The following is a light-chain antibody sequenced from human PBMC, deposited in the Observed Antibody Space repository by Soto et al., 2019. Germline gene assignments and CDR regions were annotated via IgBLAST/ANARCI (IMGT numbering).Light chain of an antibody. Sequence: AVVTQEASLTVSPGGTVTLTCGSSTGTVTSGHFPYWFQQKPGQAPRTLIYDTSDKHSWTPARCSGSLLGGKAALTLSGAQPEDEAEYYCLLFFGDIRGVFGGGTKLTVL. J-gene: IGLJ3*02. CDR3: LLFFGDIRGV. V-gene: IGLV7-46*01. CDR2: DTS. CDR1: TGTVTSGHF.